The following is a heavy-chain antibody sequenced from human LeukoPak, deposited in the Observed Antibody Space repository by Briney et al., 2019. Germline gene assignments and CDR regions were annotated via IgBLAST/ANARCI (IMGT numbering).Heavy chain of an antibody. V-gene: IGHV1-46*01. CDR1: GYTFTSYY. Sequence: GASVKVSCKASGYTFTSYYMHRVRQAPGQGREWMGIINPSGGSTSYAQMFQGRVTMTRDTSTSTVYMELSSLRSEDTAVYYCARESYCGGDCYGPFDYWGQGTLVTVSS. J-gene: IGHJ4*02. CDR3: ARESYCGGDCYGPFDY. D-gene: IGHD2-21*02. CDR2: INPSGGST.